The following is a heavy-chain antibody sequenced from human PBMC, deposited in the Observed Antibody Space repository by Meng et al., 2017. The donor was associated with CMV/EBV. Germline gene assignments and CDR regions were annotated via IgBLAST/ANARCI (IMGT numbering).Heavy chain of an antibody. Sequence: HGQLSLCGAVLVELSETLSLTCDVYGGSVSGSDGRWIRQPPGKCLGWIGEINHSGSTNYNPSLKSRVTISVDTSKNQFALKLSSVTAADTAVYDCARGVGGWFDPWGQGTLVTVSS. CDR1: GGSVSGSD. CDR3: ARGVGGWFDP. J-gene: IGHJ5*02. CDR2: INHSGST. V-gene: IGHV4-34*01. D-gene: IGHD1-26*01.